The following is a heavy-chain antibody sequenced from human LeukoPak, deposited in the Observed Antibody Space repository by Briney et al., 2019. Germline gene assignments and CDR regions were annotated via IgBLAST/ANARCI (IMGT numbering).Heavy chain of an antibody. Sequence: SETLSLTCAVYGASFSGYYWSWIRQPPGKGLEWIGEINHSGSTNYNPSLKSRVTIAVDTSKNQFSLKLSSVTAADTAVYYCARGWIGTVTTLYYFDYWGQGTLVTVSS. D-gene: IGHD4-17*01. V-gene: IGHV4-34*01. J-gene: IGHJ4*02. CDR3: ARGWIGTVTTLYYFDY. CDR1: GASFSGYY. CDR2: INHSGST.